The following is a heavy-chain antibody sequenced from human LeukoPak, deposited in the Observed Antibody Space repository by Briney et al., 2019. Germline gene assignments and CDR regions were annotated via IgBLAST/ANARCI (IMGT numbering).Heavy chain of an antibody. D-gene: IGHD1-7*01. CDR3: ARRWNYGRNYYIDV. J-gene: IGHJ6*03. Sequence: PSETLSLTCAVSGGAFSNYYWNWIRQTPGKGLEWLGEINERGRASYNPSLMSRVTVSLDTSKNQFSLMLTSVTATDTAIYYCARRWNYGRNYYIDVWGKGATVSVSS. CDR1: GGAFSNYY. V-gene: IGHV4-34*01. CDR2: INERGRA.